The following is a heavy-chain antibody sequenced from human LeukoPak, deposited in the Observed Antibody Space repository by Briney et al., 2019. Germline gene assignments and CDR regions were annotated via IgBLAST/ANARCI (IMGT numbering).Heavy chain of an antibody. CDR3: ARVAAVAASDY. J-gene: IGHJ4*02. CDR1: GFTFSSYS. D-gene: IGHD6-19*01. CDR2: ISSSSSYI. V-gene: IGHV3-21*01. Sequence: GGSLRLSCAASGFTFSSYSMNWVRQAPGKGLEWVSSISSSSSYIYYADSVKGRFTISRDNAKNSLYLQMNSLRAEDTAVYYCARVAAVAASDYWGQGTLVTVSS.